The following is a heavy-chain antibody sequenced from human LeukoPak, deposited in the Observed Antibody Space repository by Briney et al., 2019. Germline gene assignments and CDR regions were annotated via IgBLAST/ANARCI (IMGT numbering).Heavy chain of an antibody. CDR2: ISGSGGST. J-gene: IGHJ4*02. CDR3: AKGTYNWNDDYYFDY. V-gene: IGHV3-23*01. CDR1: GFTFDDYA. Sequence: PGRSLRLSCAASGFTFDDYAMHWVRQAPGKGLQWVSTISGSGGSTYYADSVKGRFTISRDNSKNTLYLQMNSLRAEDTAVYYCAKGTYNWNDDYYFDYWGQGTLVTVSS. D-gene: IGHD1-20*01.